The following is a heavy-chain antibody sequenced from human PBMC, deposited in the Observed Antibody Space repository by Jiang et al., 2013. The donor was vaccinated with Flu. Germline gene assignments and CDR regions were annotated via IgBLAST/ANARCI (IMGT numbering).Heavy chain of an antibody. CDR3: ARRYSRSVLRFLEWLPRCTAFDI. J-gene: IGHJ3*02. Sequence: VQLLESGGGVVQPGRSLRLSCAASGFTFSSYGMHWVRQAPGKGLEWVAVIWYDGSNKYYADSVKADSPSPRDNSKNTLYLQMNSLRAEDTAVYYCARRYSRSVLRFLEWLPRCTAFDIWAKGQWSPSLQ. CDR1: GFTFSSYG. D-gene: IGHD3-3*01. CDR2: IWYDGSNK. V-gene: IGHV3-33*01.